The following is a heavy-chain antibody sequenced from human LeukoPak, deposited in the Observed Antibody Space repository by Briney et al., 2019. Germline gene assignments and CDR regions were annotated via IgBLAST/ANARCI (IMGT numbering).Heavy chain of an antibody. D-gene: IGHD3-10*01. CDR3: ARYGSGSYYLYYYGTDV. CDR2: ISAYNGNT. Sequence: ASVKVSCKASGYTFTSYGISWVRQAPGQGLEWMGWISAYNGNTNYAQKLQGRVTMTTDTSTSTAYMELRSLRSDDTAVYYCARYGSGSYYLYYYGTDVWGQGTTVTVSS. V-gene: IGHV1-18*01. J-gene: IGHJ6*02. CDR1: GYTFTSYG.